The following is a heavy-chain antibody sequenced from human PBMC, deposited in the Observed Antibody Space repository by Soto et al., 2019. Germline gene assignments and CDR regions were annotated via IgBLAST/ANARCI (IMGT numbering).Heavy chain of an antibody. CDR1: GFTFSSYA. J-gene: IGHJ4*02. V-gene: IGHV3-30-3*01. CDR3: ARDPTGLTIFGVSPFDY. CDR2: ISYDGSNK. Sequence: PGGPLRLSCAASGFTFSSYAMHWVRQAPGKGLEWVAVISYDGSNKYYADSVKGRFTISRDNSKNTLYLQMNSLRAEDTAVYYCARDPTGLTIFGVSPFDYWGQGTLVTVSS. D-gene: IGHD3-3*01.